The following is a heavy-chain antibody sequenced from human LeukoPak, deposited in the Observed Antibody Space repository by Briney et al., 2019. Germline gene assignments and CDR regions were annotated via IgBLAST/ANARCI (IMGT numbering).Heavy chain of an antibody. Sequence: GRSLRLSCAASGFTFDDYAMHWVRQAPGKGLEWVSGICWNSGSIGYADSVKGRFTISRDNAKNSLYLQMNSLRAEDTALYYCAKGRSSSWYYFDYWGQGTLVTVSS. CDR2: ICWNSGSI. D-gene: IGHD6-13*01. CDR3: AKGRSSSWYYFDY. J-gene: IGHJ4*02. V-gene: IGHV3-9*01. CDR1: GFTFDDYA.